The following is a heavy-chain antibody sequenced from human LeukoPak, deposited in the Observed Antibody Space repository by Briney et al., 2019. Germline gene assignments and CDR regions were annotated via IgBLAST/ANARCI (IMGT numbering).Heavy chain of an antibody. V-gene: IGHV3-33*01. Sequence: PGRSLRLSCAASGFNFSIYGMHWVRQAPGKRLEWVAVIWFDGSIKYYADSVKGRFTISRDNSENMLFLQMNSLTAEDTAAYYCGRWALDYWGQGTVVTVSS. CDR1: GFNFSIYG. CDR3: GRWALDY. CDR2: IWFDGSIK. J-gene: IGHJ4*02.